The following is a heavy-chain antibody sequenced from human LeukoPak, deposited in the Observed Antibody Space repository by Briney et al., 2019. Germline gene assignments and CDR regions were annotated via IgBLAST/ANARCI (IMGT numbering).Heavy chain of an antibody. CDR1: GFTFTSYG. D-gene: IGHD3-22*01. CDR2: VRYDGKIK. CDR3: AKDRLYYYDSSGYHDY. Sequence: PGGSLRLSCTASGFTFTSYGMRWVRQAPGKGLEWVAFVRYDGKIKYYADSVKGRFTVSRDNSKNTLYLQTNNLRAEDTAVYYCAKDRLYYYDSSGYHDYWGQGTLVTVSS. V-gene: IGHV3-30*02. J-gene: IGHJ4*02.